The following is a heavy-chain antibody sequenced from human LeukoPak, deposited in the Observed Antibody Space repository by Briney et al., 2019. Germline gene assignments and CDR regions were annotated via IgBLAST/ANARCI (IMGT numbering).Heavy chain of an antibody. J-gene: IGHJ4*02. D-gene: IGHD6-19*01. CDR2: ISGSGGST. CDR3: AKDPRRGQWLETGDPHAY. V-gene: IGHV3-23*01. Sequence: HTGGSLRLSCAASGFTFSSYAMSWVRQAPGKGLEWVSAISGSGGSTYYADSVKGRFTISRDNSKNTLYLQMNSLRAEDTAVYYCAKDPRRGQWLETGDPHAYWGQGTLVTVSS. CDR1: GFTFSSYA.